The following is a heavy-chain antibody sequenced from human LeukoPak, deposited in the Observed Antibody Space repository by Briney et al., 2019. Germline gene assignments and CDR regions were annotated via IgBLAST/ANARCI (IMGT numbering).Heavy chain of an antibody. CDR1: GLTFSNAW. D-gene: IGHD4-17*01. Sequence: GGSLRPACAAYGLTFSNAWMSWDRQAPGKGLEWVGRIKSKTDGATTDYAALVKGRFTTSRDDSKNTLYLQMNSLKTEDTAVYYCNTDTVTTKLDYWGQGTLVTVSS. CDR3: NTDTVTTKLDY. V-gene: IGHV3-15*01. CDR2: IKSKTDGATT. J-gene: IGHJ4*02.